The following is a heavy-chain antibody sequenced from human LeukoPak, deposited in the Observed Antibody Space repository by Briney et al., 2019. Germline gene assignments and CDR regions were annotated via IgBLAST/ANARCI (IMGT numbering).Heavy chain of an antibody. Sequence: GGSLRLSCAASGFTFSSYGMHWVRQAPGKGLEWVAVISYDGNNKYYTDSVEGRFTVSRDNSKNTLSLQMSSLRAEGTAIYYCAKGRSSGNSPDARVLDAWGQGTLVTVSS. D-gene: IGHD4-23*01. J-gene: IGHJ5*02. CDR2: ISYDGNNK. CDR1: GFTFSSYG. CDR3: AKGRSSGNSPDARVLDA. V-gene: IGHV3-30*18.